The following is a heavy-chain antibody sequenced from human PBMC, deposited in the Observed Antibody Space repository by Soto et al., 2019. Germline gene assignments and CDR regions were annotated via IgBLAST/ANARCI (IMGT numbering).Heavy chain of an antibody. J-gene: IGHJ4*02. D-gene: IGHD1-26*01. CDR1: GFTFKNFG. Sequence: QVQLVESGGGVVQPGRSLRLSCEASGFTFKNFGMHWVRQAPGKGLEWVAFISYDGSYQYYADSVKGRLTITRDNSKNTLNMQLNSRRREDTAVYYCAKGGEVGGVLGDHWGQGTLVTVSA. CDR3: AKGGEVGGVLGDH. V-gene: IGHV3-30*18. CDR2: ISYDGSYQ.